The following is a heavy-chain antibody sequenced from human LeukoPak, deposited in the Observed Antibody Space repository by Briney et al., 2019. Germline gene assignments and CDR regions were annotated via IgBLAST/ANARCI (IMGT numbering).Heavy chain of an antibody. CDR1: GYSISSGYH. J-gene: IGHJ4*02. D-gene: IGHD5-18*01. CDR3: TRYNYGHYYFDY. V-gene: IGHV4-38-2*01. CDR2: IYQSGGT. Sequence: PSETLSLTCAVSGYSISSGYHWGWIRPPPGKGREWIGIIYQSGGTFYNPSLKSRVTFSVDTSKNQFSLKLSSVTAADTAVYYCTRYNYGHYYFDYWGQGTLVTVSS.